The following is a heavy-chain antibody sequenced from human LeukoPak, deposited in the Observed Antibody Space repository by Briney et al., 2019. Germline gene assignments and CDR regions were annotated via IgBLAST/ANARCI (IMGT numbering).Heavy chain of an antibody. Sequence: GGSLRLSCAASGFTLSSNYMSWVRQAPGKGLEGVSVIYSGGSTYYADSVKGRFTISRDNSKNTLYLQMNSLRAEDTAVYYCARDRGSSGARAFDIWGQGTMVTVSS. CDR3: ARDRGSSGARAFDI. D-gene: IGHD6-19*01. J-gene: IGHJ3*02. CDR2: IYSGGST. V-gene: IGHV3-53*01. CDR1: GFTLSSNY.